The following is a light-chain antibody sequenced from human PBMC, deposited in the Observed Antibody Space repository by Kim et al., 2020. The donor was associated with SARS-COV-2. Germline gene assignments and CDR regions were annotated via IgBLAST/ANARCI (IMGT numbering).Light chain of an antibody. CDR2: KAS. V-gene: IGKV1-5*03. Sequence: ASVGDRVAITCRASQSIKISLAWYQQKPGKAPKLLISKASSLESGVPSRFSGSGSGTEFTLTISSLQPDDFATYYCQQYNTYPWTFGQGTKVDIK. J-gene: IGKJ1*01. CDR3: QQYNTYPWT. CDR1: QSIKIS.